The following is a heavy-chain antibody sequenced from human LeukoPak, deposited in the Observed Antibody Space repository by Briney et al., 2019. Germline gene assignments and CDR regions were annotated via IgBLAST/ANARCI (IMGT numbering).Heavy chain of an antibody. CDR1: GFTFSNYA. J-gene: IGHJ4*01. D-gene: IGHD3-9*01. CDR2: ITGSGTNR. CDR3: VIWGDYDVLTGYSVPDY. Sequence: GGSLRLSCVASGFTFSNYAMSWVRQAPGKGLEWVSAITGSGTNRYYADSLKGRFTTSRDNSKNTVFLQMNSLRHEDTAIYYCVIWGDYDVLTGYSVPDYWGHGTLVTVAS. V-gene: IGHV3-23*01.